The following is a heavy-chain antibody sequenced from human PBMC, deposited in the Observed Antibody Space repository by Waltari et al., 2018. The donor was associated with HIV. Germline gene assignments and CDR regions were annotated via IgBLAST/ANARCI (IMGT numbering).Heavy chain of an antibody. CDR3: SRGGTILTGYYPSGVS. Sequence: QVQLVQSGAEVKKPGASVKVSCTASGYTFTAYYIQRVRQAPGQGLEWMGWMNPNSGGTNYPQKFKGRVTMTRDTSIKTAYLQLSGLTSDDTALYWCSRGGTILTGYYPSGVSWGQGTPVTVSS. J-gene: IGHJ5*02. CDR1: GYTFTAYY. V-gene: IGHV1-2*02. D-gene: IGHD3-9*01. CDR2: MNPNSGGT.